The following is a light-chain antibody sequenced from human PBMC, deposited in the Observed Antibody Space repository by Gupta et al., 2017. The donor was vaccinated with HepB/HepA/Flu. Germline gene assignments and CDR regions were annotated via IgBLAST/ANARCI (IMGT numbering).Light chain of an antibody. CDR1: SGYNNYK. Sequence: QPVLTQPPSASASLGASVTLTCTLSSGYNNYKVDWYQQKPGKGPRFVMRVGTGGIVGSKGEDSPDRFSVLGSGLNRYLIIKNIQEEDESDFHCGTDHGSGRKFVVVFGGGTTLTVL. J-gene: IGLJ2*01. V-gene: IGLV9-49*01. CDR2: VGTGGIVG. CDR3: GTDHGSGRKFVVV.